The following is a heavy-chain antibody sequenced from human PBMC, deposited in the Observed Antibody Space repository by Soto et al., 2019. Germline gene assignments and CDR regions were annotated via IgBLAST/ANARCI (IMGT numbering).Heavy chain of an antibody. CDR2: IYYSGST. J-gene: IGHJ5*02. D-gene: IGHD2-2*01. CDR1: GGSISSYY. CDR3: ARVYRSSSSCYPWGNWFDP. V-gene: IGHV4-59*01. Sequence: PSETLSLTCTVPGGSISSYYWSWIRQPPGKGLEWIGYIYYSGSTKYNPSLKSRVSISVDTSKNQFSLKLSSVTAADTAVYYCARVYRSSSSCYPWGNWFDPWGQGTLVTVSS.